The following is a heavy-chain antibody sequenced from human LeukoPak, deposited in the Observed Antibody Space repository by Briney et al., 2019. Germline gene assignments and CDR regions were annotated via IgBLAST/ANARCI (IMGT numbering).Heavy chain of an antibody. CDR3: ARDRAPPSVLLWFGEFWFDP. D-gene: IGHD3-10*01. CDR1: GGSFSNYY. V-gene: IGHV4-34*01. J-gene: IGHJ5*02. CDR2: IYHSGST. Sequence: SETLSLTCAVYGGSFSNYYWSWIRQPPGKGLEWIGEIYHSGSTNYNPSLKSRVTISVDTSKNQFSLKLSSVTAADTAVYYCARDRAPPSVLLWFGEFWFDPWGQGTLVTVSS.